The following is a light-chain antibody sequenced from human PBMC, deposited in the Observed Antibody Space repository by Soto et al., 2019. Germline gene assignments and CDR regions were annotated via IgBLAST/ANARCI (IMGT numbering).Light chain of an antibody. V-gene: IGLV2-14*03. CDR1: SSDVGGYNY. Sequence: QSVLTQPASVSGSPGQSITISCTGTSSDVGGYNYVSWYQHHPGKAPNLLIYDVSNRPLWISYRFSGSKSDNTASLTISGLQPEDEADYYCSSYTTSNTRQIVFGTGTKVTVL. J-gene: IGLJ1*01. CDR3: SSYTTSNTRQIV. CDR2: DVS.